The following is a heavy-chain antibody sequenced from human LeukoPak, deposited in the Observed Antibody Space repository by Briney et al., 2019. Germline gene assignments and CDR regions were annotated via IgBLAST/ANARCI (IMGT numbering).Heavy chain of an antibody. V-gene: IGHV3-23*01. Sequence: GGSLRLSCVGSGFTFRSHAMSWVRQAPEKGLEFVSGIYENGGTTYYADSVKGRFSISRDNSKNTLYLQMNSLRAEDTAVYYCARNGRDQWLASDYWGQGTLVTVSS. CDR2: IYENGGTT. CDR3: ARNGRDQWLASDY. D-gene: IGHD6-19*01. J-gene: IGHJ4*02. CDR1: GFTFRSHA.